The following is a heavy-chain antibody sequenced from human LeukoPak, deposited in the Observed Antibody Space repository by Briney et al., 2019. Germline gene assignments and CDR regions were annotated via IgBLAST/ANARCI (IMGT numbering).Heavy chain of an antibody. D-gene: IGHD5-18*01. Sequence: PSETLSLTCTISGGSISTYYWSWIRQPPGKGLEWIGYIYNSGSTSYNPALKSRVTISVDTSKNQFSLKLSSVTAADTAVYYCARDSRGYSYGSFYYYYGMDVWGQGTTVTVSS. CDR3: ARDSRGYSYGSFYYYYGMDV. CDR2: IYNSGST. J-gene: IGHJ6*02. V-gene: IGHV4-59*01. CDR1: GGSISTYY.